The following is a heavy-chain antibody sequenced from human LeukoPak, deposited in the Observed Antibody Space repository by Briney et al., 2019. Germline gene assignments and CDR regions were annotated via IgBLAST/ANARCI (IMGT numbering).Heavy chain of an antibody. CDR2: IKQDGSKK. D-gene: IGHD3-22*01. Sequence: GGSLRLSCVASGFPFSSYWMTWVRQAPGKGLEWVANIKQDGSKKSYVDSVKGRFTISRDNAKNSLYLQMNSLRAEDTAIYYCAKDSRGVDSSGYYYGYYYYGMDVWGQGTTVTVSS. CDR1: GFPFSSYW. J-gene: IGHJ6*02. V-gene: IGHV3-7*01. CDR3: AKDSRGVDSSGYYYGYYYYGMDV.